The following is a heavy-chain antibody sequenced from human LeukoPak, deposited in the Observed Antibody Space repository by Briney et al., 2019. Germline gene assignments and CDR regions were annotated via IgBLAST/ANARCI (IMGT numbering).Heavy chain of an antibody. CDR3: ARDKASMVRGVIITSGNYYYMDV. D-gene: IGHD3-10*01. J-gene: IGHJ6*03. CDR1: GYTFTSYY. V-gene: IGHV1-46*01. CDR2: INPSGGST. Sequence: ASVKVSCKASGYTFTSYYMHWVRQAPGQGLEWRGIINPSGGSTSYAQKFQGRVTMTRDTSTSTVYMELSSLRSEDTAVYYCARDKASMVRGVIITSGNYYYMDVWGKGTTVTVSS.